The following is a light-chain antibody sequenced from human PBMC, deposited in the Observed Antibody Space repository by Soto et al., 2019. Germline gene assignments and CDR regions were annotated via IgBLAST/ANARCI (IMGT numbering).Light chain of an antibody. V-gene: IGKV3-15*01. J-gene: IGKJ4*01. CDR3: QQYKNWPPLT. Sequence: EILMTQSPATLSVSPGETATLSCRASQSVTYNLPWYQQKPGQGPSLLIYGAFTRATGIPARLSGSGSGTEFALALSSLQSEDFAVYYCQQYKNWPPLTFGGGTKVEIK. CDR1: QSVTYN. CDR2: GAF.